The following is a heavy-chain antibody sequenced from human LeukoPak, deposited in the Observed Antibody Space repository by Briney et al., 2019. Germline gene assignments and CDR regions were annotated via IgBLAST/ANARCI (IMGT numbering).Heavy chain of an antibody. CDR3: ATDMVRGLILRRVLDY. J-gene: IGHJ4*02. CDR2: INPKSGGS. D-gene: IGHD3-10*01. CDR1: GYTFTGYS. Sequence: SVTVTRKASGYTFTGYSIHWVRQPPARGLEWMGWINPKSGGSNYAQKFQGRVTMTRDTSISTAYMELSRLSSDDTAVYYCATDMVRGLILRRVLDYWGEGTLGTVSS. V-gene: IGHV1-2*02.